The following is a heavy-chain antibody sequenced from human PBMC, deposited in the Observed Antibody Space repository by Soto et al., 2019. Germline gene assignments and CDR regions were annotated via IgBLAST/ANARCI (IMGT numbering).Heavy chain of an antibody. J-gene: IGHJ4*02. V-gene: IGHV1-2*04. D-gene: IGHD4-17*01. CDR1: GYTFTVYY. CDR3: ARARLDTNYGDYPDY. CDR2: INPNSGGT. Sequence: ASVKVSCKASGYTFTVYYMHCVLQAPLQGLEWMGWINPNSGGTNYAQKFQGWVTMTRDTSISTAYMELSRLRSDDTAVYYCARARLDTNYGDYPDYWGQGTLVTVSS.